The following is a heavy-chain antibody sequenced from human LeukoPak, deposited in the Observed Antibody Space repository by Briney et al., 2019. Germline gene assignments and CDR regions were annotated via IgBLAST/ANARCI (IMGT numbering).Heavy chain of an antibody. V-gene: IGHV3-53*01. J-gene: IGHJ6*02. Sequence: GGSLRLSCAASGFTVSSNFVSWIRQAPGKGLEWVSVIYSGGGTFYADSVKGRFTLSRDNSKNTLYLQMNNLRAEDTAVYYCAKVSDYAYYYGMDVWGQGTTVTVSS. CDR3: AKVSDYAYYYGMDV. CDR2: IYSGGGT. CDR1: GFTVSSNF. D-gene: IGHD4-17*01.